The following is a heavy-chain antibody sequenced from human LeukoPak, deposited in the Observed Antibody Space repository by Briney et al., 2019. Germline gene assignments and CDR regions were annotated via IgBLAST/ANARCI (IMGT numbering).Heavy chain of an antibody. CDR1: GGSISSGSYY. D-gene: IGHD6-19*01. CDR3: ARGRPIIAVAGTSYFDY. V-gene: IGHV4-61*02. J-gene: IGHJ4*02. CDR2: IYTSGST. Sequence: SETLSLTCTVSGGSISSGSYYWSWIRQPAGKGLEWIGRIYTSGSTNYNPSLKSRVTISVDTSKNQFSLKPSSVTAADTAVDYCARGRPIIAVAGTSYFDYWGQGTLVTVSS.